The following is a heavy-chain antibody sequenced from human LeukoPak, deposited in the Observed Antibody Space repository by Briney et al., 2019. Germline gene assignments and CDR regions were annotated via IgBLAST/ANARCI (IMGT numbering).Heavy chain of an antibody. J-gene: IGHJ6*03. V-gene: IGHV3-48*01. D-gene: IGHD2-2*01. CDR1: GFTFRNYI. CDR3: ARGTLPAARYYYYYMDV. CDR2: ISSSSSTI. Sequence: GGSLRLPCAASGFTFRNYIMNWVRQAPGKGLEWVSYISSSSSTIYYADSVKGRFTISRDNAKNSLYLQMNSLRAEDTAVYYCARGTLPAARYYYYYMDVWGKGTTVTVSS.